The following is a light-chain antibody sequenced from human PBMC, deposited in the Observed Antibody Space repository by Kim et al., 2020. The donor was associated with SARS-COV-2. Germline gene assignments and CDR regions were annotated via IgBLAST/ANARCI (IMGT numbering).Light chain of an antibody. CDR1: QSVSNF. Sequence: EIVLTQSPATLSLSPGERATLSCRASQSVSNFIVWFQQKAGQAPRLLIYDASNRATGIPARFSGSGSGTDFTLTISSLDPEDFALYFCQQRSNWPINFGQGTRLEIK. CDR3: QQRSNWPIN. V-gene: IGKV3-11*01. J-gene: IGKJ5*01. CDR2: DAS.